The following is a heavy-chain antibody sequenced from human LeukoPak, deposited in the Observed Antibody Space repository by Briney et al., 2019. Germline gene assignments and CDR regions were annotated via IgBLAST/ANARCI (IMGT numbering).Heavy chain of an antibody. V-gene: IGHV3-23*01. D-gene: IGHD1-26*01. CDR1: GFTFSSYA. CDR2: ISGSGGST. J-gene: IGHJ4*02. CDR3: ARLQPPYSGSYYIDY. Sequence: GGSLRLSCAASGFTFSSYAMSWVRQAPGKGLEWVSAISGSGGSTYYADSVKGRFTISRDNSKNTLYLQMNSLRAEDTAVYYCARLQPPYSGSYYIDYWGQGTLVTVSS.